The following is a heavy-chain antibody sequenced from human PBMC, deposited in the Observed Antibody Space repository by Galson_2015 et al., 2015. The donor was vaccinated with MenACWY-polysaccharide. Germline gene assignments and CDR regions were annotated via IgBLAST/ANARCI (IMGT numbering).Heavy chain of an antibody. D-gene: IGHD2-21*02. CDR1: GGSISSYY. CDR3: ARAPLVTATGSWDYYGMDV. V-gene: IGHV4-59*01. J-gene: IGHJ6*02. Sequence: ETLSLTCTVSGGSISSYYWSWIRQPPGKGLEWIGYIYYSGSTNYNPSLKSRVTISVDTSKNQFSLKLSSVTAADTAVYYCARAPLVTATGSWDYYGMDVWGQGTTVTVSS. CDR2: IYYSGST.